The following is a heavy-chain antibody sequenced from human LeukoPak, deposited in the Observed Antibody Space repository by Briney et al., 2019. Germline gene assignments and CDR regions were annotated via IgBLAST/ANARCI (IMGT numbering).Heavy chain of an antibody. CDR1: GFTFSSYG. D-gene: IGHD3-22*01. V-gene: IGHV3-33*01. CDR2: IWYDGSNK. CDR3: ARGVDYYDTSGYSFDY. J-gene: IGHJ4*02. Sequence: GRSLRLSCAASGFTFSSYGMHWVRQAPGKGLEWVAVIWYDGSNKYYVDSVKGRFTISRDNSKNTLYLQMNSLRAEDTAVYYCARGVDYYDTSGYSFDYWGQGTLVTVSS.